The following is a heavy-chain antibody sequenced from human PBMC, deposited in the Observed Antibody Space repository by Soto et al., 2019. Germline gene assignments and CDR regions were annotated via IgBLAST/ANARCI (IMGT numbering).Heavy chain of an antibody. CDR3: ANSIPYYDSSELYYYGMDV. CDR2: ISYDGSNK. CDR1: GFTFSSYG. D-gene: IGHD3-22*01. V-gene: IGHV3-30*18. Sequence: GGSLRLSCAASGFTFSSYGMHWVRQAPGKGLEWVAVISYDGSNKYYADSVKGRFTISRDNSKNTLYLQMNSLRAEDTAVYYCANSIPYYDSSELYYYGMDVWGQGTTVTVSS. J-gene: IGHJ6*02.